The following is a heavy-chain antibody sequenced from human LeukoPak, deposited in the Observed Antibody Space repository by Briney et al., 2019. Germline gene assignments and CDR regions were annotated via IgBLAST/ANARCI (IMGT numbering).Heavy chain of an antibody. V-gene: IGHV4-30-2*01. Sequence: SQTLSLTCTVSGDSISSGAYYWSWLRQPPGKGLEWIGYIYHSGSPYSNPSLKSRVIISLDRSQNQFSLKLSSVTAADTAVYYCARALDSNYWFDPWGQGTLVTVSS. D-gene: IGHD4-11*01. CDR3: ARALDSNYWFDP. CDR2: IYHSGSP. J-gene: IGHJ5*02. CDR1: GDSISSGAYY.